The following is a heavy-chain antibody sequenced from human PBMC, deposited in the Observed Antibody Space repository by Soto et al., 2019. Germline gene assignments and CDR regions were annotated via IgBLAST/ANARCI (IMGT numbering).Heavy chain of an antibody. D-gene: IGHD4-17*01. CDR3: ARVAEVGTVTKGSSYYMDF. CDR1: GYTFSNHT. Sequence: QVQLVQSGAEVKKPGSSVKVSCKASGYTFSNHTMSWVRQAPGQGLEWMGRIIPILGVAYYAQKFQGRVTITGDKSTRTGYMEMRSLRTAETAVYYCARVAEVGTVTKGSSYYMDFWGKGTTVTVSS. CDR2: IIPILGVA. J-gene: IGHJ6*03. V-gene: IGHV1-69*04.